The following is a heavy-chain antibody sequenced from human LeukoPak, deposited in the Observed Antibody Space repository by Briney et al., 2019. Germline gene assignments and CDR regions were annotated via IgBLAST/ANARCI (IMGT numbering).Heavy chain of an antibody. J-gene: IGHJ4*02. D-gene: IGHD3-10*01. CDR2: IHYTGTI. CDR1: GASLSGHY. CDR3: ARVPGRSPDF. V-gene: IGHV4-59*08. Sequence: PSETLSLTCTVSGASLSGHYWGWFRQPPGKGLEWIGNIHYTGTISYNPSLKSRIIISLDTSKSQFYLEVGSLTAADTAVYSCARVPGRSPDFWSPGTLVTVSS.